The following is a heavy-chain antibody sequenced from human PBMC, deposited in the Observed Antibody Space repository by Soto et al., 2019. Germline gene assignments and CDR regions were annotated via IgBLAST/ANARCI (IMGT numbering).Heavy chain of an antibody. CDR1: GGSFSGYY. CDR2: IERGGRT. Sequence: QVQLQQWGAGLLKPSETLSLTCAVYGGSFSGYYWSWVRQPPGKGLEWIGEIERGGRTNYNPSLKSRVAISVDTSKNQFSLKVNSVTAADTAVYYCARGYGSGSYWAYWDQGTLVTVSS. V-gene: IGHV4-34*02. J-gene: IGHJ4*02. D-gene: IGHD3-10*01. CDR3: ARGYGSGSYWAY.